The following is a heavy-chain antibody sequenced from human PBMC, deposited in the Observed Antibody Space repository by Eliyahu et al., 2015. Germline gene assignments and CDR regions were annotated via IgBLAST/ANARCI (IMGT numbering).Heavy chain of an antibody. J-gene: IGHJ5*02. CDR2: IYYSGST. CDR1: GGXISSSSYY. Sequence: QLQLQESGPGLVKPSETLSLTCTVSGGXISSSSYYWGWIRQPPGKGLEWIGSIYYSGSTYYNPSLKSRVTISVDTSKNQFSLKLSSVTAADTAVYYCARLRAGTGTTWDWFDPWGQGTLVTVSS. D-gene: IGHD1-1*01. V-gene: IGHV4-39*01. CDR3: ARLRAGTGTTWDWFDP.